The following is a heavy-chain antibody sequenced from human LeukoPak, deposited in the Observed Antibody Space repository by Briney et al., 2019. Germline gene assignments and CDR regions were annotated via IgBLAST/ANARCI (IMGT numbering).Heavy chain of an antibody. CDR3: ARDTDDPYYYDSSGPDFDY. V-gene: IGHV3-21*01. Sequence: GGSLRLSCAASGFTFSSYSMNWVRQAPGKGLEWVSSISSSSSYIYYADSVKGRFTISRDNAKNSLYLQMNSLRAEDTAVYYCARDTDDPYYYDSSGPDFDYWGQGTLVTVSS. J-gene: IGHJ4*02. CDR2: ISSSSSYI. D-gene: IGHD3-22*01. CDR1: GFTFSSYS.